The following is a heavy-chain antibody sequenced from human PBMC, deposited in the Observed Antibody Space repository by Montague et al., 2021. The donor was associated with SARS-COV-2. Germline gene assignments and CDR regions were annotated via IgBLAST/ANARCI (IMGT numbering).Heavy chain of an antibody. Sequence: FLRLSCAASGFTFSSYDMHWVRQATGKGLEWVSAIGTAGDTYYPGSVKGRFTISRENAKNSLYLQMNSLRAGDTAVYYCATGYSSGWSHQYYFDYWGQGTLVTVSS. CDR2: IGTAGDT. D-gene: IGHD6-19*01. CDR3: ATGYSSGWSHQYYFDY. CDR1: GFTFSSYD. J-gene: IGHJ4*02. V-gene: IGHV3-13*04.